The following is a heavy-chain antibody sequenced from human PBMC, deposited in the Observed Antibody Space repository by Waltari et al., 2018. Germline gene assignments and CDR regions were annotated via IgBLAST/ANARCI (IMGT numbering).Heavy chain of an antibody. V-gene: IGHV3-23*01. J-gene: IGHJ6*03. CDR1: GFTFSSYA. CDR3: ARQTVRFLEWLGYYYMDV. CDR2: ISGSGGST. Sequence: EVQLLESGGGLVQPGGSLRLSCAASGFTFSSYAMSWVRQAPGKGLEWVSAISGSGGSTYYADSVKGRFTISRDNSKNTLYLQMNSLRAEDTAVYYCARQTVRFLEWLGYYYMDVWGKGTTVTISS. D-gene: IGHD3-3*01.